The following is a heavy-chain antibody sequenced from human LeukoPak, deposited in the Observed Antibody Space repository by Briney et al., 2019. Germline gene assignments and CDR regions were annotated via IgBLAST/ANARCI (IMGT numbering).Heavy chain of an antibody. J-gene: IGHJ4*02. V-gene: IGHV1-46*01. D-gene: IGHD3-10*01. CDR2: INPSGGST. CDR1: GYTFTSYY. Sequence: ASVKVSCKASGYTFTSYYMHWVRQAPGQGLEWMGIINPSGGSTSYAQKFQGRVTMTRDTSTSTVYMELSSLRSEDTAVYYCARGRPSLWFGESFDYWGQGTLVTVSS. CDR3: ARGRPSLWFGESFDY.